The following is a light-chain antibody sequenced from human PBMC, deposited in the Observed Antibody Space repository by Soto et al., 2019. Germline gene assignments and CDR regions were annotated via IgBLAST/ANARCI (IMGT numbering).Light chain of an antibody. Sequence: EIVLTQSPGTLYLSPGERATLSCRASQSVSRSYLAWYQQKHGQAPRLLIYGASSRATGIPDRFSGSGSGTALTLTISRLEPEDFAVYYCHQYGSSPAWEFGQGTKVEIK. J-gene: IGKJ1*01. CDR1: QSVSRSY. V-gene: IGKV3-20*01. CDR3: HQYGSSPAWE. CDR2: GAS.